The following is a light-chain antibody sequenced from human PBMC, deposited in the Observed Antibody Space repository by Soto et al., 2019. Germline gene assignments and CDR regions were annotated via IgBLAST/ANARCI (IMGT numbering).Light chain of an antibody. CDR3: QQYYNWPLYT. Sequence: EILMTQSPASLSVSPGGRATLSCRASQDISGNLAWYQQKPGQGPRLLIYGASTRATGIPARFSGSGSGTDFTLTISSLQSEDSAVYYCQQYYNWPLYTFGRGTRLEI. CDR1: QDISGN. V-gene: IGKV3-15*01. J-gene: IGKJ2*01. CDR2: GAS.